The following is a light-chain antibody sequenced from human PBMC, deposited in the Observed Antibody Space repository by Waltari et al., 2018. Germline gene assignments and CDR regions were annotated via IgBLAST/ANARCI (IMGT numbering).Light chain of an antibody. CDR2: SRS. CDR1: NSNIARTP. J-gene: IGLJ2*01. CDR3: AAWDDSLNAYL. Sequence: QSVLTQPPPASGTPGQRVTHSCSGRNSNIARTPVNWYQQLPGAAPKLLIYSRSQRPSGVPDRFSGSKSGTSASLAISGLQSEDEADYYCAAWDDSLNAYLFGGGTKLTVL. V-gene: IGLV1-44*01.